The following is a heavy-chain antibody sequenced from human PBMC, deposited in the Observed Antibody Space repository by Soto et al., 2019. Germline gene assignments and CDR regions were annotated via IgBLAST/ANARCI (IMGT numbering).Heavy chain of an antibody. Sequence: GGSLRLSCAASGFTFSSYWMHWVRQAPGKGLVWVSRINSDGSSTSYADSVKGRFTISRDNAKNTLYLQMNSLRAEDTAVYYCARVRDYGPIDYWGQGTLFTVSS. CDR3: ARVRDYGPIDY. CDR2: INSDGSST. D-gene: IGHD4-17*01. J-gene: IGHJ4*02. CDR1: GFTFSSYW. V-gene: IGHV3-74*01.